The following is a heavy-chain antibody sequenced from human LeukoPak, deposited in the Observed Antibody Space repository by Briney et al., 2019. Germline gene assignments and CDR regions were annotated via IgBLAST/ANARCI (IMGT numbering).Heavy chain of an antibody. J-gene: IGHJ6*02. Sequence: SQTLSLTCAISGYSVSSNSATWNWIRQSPSRGLEWLSRAYYRSNWYSDYALSVKSRITINPDTSKNQFSLQLDSVTPEDTAMYYCARGYYGSGRHGMDVWGQGTTVTVS. V-gene: IGHV6-1*01. CDR2: AYYRSNWYS. CDR3: ARGYYGSGRHGMDV. CDR1: GYSVSSNSAT. D-gene: IGHD3-10*01.